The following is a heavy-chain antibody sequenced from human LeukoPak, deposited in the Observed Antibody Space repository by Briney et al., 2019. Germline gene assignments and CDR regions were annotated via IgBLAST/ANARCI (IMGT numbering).Heavy chain of an antibody. V-gene: IGHV3-23*01. CDR2: ISGSGANT. CDR1: GLSFSSDA. CDR3: AKSGRGDCSGGFCINWFAP. Sequence: GGSLRLSCAASGLSFSSDAMSWVRQAPGKGLEWVSAISGSGANTYYADSVKGRFTISRDNSKNTLYLQMNSLRAEDTAVYYCAKSGRGDCSGGFCINWFAPWGQGTLVTVSS. D-gene: IGHD2-15*01. J-gene: IGHJ5*02.